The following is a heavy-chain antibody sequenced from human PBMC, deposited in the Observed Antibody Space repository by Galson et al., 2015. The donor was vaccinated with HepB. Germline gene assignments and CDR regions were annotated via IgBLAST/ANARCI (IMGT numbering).Heavy chain of an antibody. J-gene: IGHJ3*02. D-gene: IGHD2-2*01. CDR1: GYRFSTYW. V-gene: IGHV5-51*03. Sequence: QSGAEVKKPGESLKISCKGFGYRFSTYWIAWVRQMPGKGLEWMGNIYPADSDTRYSPSFQGQVTISADTSINTAYLQWSSLKASDTAMYYCGRPRRPAARDHGFDIWGQGSMVTVSS. CDR2: IYPADSDT. CDR3: GRPRRPAARDHGFDI.